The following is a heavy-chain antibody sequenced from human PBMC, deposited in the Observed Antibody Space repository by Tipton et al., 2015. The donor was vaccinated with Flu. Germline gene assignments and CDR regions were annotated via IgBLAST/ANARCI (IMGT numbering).Heavy chain of an antibody. CDR2: IYYRGST. D-gene: IGHD4-17*01. Sequence: TLSLTCTVSGGSISSGGYYWSWIRQHPGKGLEWIGYIYYRGSTYYNPSLKSRVTISVDTSKNQFSLKLSPVTAADTAVYYCARGESDYGDYVFRWGQGTLVTVSS. V-gene: IGHV4-31*03. J-gene: IGHJ4*02. CDR1: GGSISSGGYY. CDR3: ARGESDYGDYVFR.